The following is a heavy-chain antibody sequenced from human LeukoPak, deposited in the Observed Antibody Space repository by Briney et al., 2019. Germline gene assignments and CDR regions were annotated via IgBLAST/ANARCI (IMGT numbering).Heavy chain of an antibody. J-gene: IGHJ4*02. V-gene: IGHV1-8*01. Sequence: ASVKVSCKASGYTFTSYDINWVRQATGQGLEWMGWMNPNSGNTGYAQKFQGGVTMTRNTSISTAYMELSSLRSEDTAVYYCARVIPHYYDSSGYRFDYWGQGTLVTVSS. CDR3: ARVIPHYYDSSGYRFDY. D-gene: IGHD3-22*01. CDR1: GYTFTSYD. CDR2: MNPNSGNT.